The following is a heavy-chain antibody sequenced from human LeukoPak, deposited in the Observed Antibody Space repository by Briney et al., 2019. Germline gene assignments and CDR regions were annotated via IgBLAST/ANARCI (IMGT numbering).Heavy chain of an antibody. Sequence: GGSLRLSCAASGFTFSSYGMHWVRQAPGKGLEGVAVIWYDGSNKYYADSVKGRFTISRDNSKNTLYLQMNSLRAEDTAVYYCAKDYYDFWSGPPPMDVWGKGTTVTVSS. CDR1: GFTFSSYG. J-gene: IGHJ6*03. CDR3: AKDYYDFWSGPPPMDV. CDR2: IWYDGSNK. D-gene: IGHD3-3*01. V-gene: IGHV3-33*06.